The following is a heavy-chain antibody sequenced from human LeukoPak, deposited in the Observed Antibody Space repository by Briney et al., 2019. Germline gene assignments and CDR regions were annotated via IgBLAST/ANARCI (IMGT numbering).Heavy chain of an antibody. D-gene: IGHD5-18*01. V-gene: IGHV4-4*07. J-gene: IGHJ3*02. CDR3: ARDTWGYSYGFDAFDI. Sequence: SETLSLTCTVSGGSISSYYWSWIRQPAGKGLEWIGRIYTSGSTNYNPSLKSRVTMSVDTSKNQFSLKLSSVTAAHTAVYYCARDTWGYSYGFDAFDIWGQGTMVTVSS. CDR1: GGSISSYY. CDR2: IYTSGST.